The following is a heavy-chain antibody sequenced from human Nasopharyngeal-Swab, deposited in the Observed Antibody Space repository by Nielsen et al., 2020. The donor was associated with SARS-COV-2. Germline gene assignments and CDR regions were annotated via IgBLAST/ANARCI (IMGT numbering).Heavy chain of an antibody. CDR2: IDPSDSYT. CDR3: ARLSGSHLDY. V-gene: IGHV5-10-1*01. D-gene: IGHD6-25*01. Sequence: GESLKISCKGSGYSFTSYWIGWVRQMPGKGLEWMGRIDPSDSYTNYSPSFQGHVTMSADKSISIAYLQWSSLKASDTAMYYCARLSGSHLDYWGQGTLVTVSS. J-gene: IGHJ4*02. CDR1: GYSFTSYW.